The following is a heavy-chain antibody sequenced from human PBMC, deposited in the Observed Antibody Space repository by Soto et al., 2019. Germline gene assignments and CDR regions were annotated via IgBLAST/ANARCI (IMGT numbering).Heavy chain of an antibody. D-gene: IGHD6-19*01. CDR1: GYTFTGYA. CDR3: ARAVAVPADFDY. CDR2: LNAGNGNT. J-gene: IGHJ4*02. V-gene: IGHV1-3*05. Sequence: QVQLVQSGAEEKKPGASVKVSCKASGYTFTGYAVHWVRQAPGQRLEWMGWLNAGNGNTKYSQKFQGRVTITRDTSASTAYMQLSSLRSEDTAVYYCARAVAVPADFDYWGQGTLVTVSS.